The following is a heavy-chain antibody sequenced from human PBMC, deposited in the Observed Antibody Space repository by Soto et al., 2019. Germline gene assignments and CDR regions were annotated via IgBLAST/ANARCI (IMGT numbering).Heavy chain of an antibody. CDR2: IKYNGGTT. D-gene: IGHD6-6*01. V-gene: IGHV3-64D*06. CDR1: GFPFSNHA. Sequence: EVQLVESGGGLVQPGGSLRLSCSASGFPFSNHAMHWVSQSPGKGLEYVSAIKYNGGTTYYVDSVKGRFTISRDKSKNTLYLQMSSLKVEDTAMYHCVTWGWIEARNLDHWGQGTLVTVSS. J-gene: IGHJ4*02. CDR3: VTWGWIEARNLDH.